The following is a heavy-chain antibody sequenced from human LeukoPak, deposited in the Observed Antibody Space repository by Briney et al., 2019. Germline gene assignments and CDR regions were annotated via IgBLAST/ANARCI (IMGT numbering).Heavy chain of an antibody. CDR2: TSYSGST. CDR1: GGSISSYY. Sequence: PSETLSLTCIVSGGSISSYYWSWIRQPPGKGLEWIGYTSYSGSTNYNPSLKSRVTISVDTSKNQFSLKLSTVTAADTAVYHCASSVSSRWYLFWGQGTLVTVSS. D-gene: IGHD6-19*01. V-gene: IGHV4-59*08. J-gene: IGHJ4*02. CDR3: ASSVSSRWYLF.